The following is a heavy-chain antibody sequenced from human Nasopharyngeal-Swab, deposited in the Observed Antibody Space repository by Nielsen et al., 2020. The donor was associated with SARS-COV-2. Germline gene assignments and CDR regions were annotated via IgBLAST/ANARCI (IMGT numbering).Heavy chain of an antibody. Sequence: SETLSLTCTVSGGSISSSSYYWGWIRQPPGKGLEWIGSIYYSGSTYYNPSLKSRVTISVDTSKNQFSLKLSSVTDADTAVYYCARDYDRWLVFDYWGQGTLVTVSS. CDR1: GGSISSSSYY. D-gene: IGHD6-19*01. CDR3: ARDYDRWLVFDY. V-gene: IGHV4-39*07. J-gene: IGHJ4*02. CDR2: IYYSGST.